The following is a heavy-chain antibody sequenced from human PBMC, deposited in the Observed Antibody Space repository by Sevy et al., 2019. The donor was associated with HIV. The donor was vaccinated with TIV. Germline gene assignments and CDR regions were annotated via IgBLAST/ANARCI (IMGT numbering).Heavy chain of an antibody. CDR1: GGSISSYY. CDR3: ARGGDIFGSGRTYGMDV. Sequence: SETLSLTCTVSGGSISSYYWSWIRQPPGKGLEWIGYIYYSGSTNYNPSLKSRVTISVDTSKNQFSLKLSSVTAADTAVYYCARGGDIFGSGRTYGMDVWGQGTTVTVSS. CDR2: IYYSGST. D-gene: IGHD3-10*01. J-gene: IGHJ6*02. V-gene: IGHV4-59*12.